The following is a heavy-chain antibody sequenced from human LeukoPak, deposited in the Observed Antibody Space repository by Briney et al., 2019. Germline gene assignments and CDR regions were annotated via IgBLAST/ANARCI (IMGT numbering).Heavy chain of an antibody. D-gene: IGHD3/OR15-3a*01. J-gene: IGHJ4*02. CDR2: INPSGGST. CDR3: ARIWTGGY. Sequence: ASVKVSCKTSAYTFTGYYMHWVRQAPGQGLEWMGIINPSGGSTSYAQKFQGRVTMTRDMSTSTVYMELSSLRSEDTAVYYCARIWTGGYWGQGTLVTVSS. CDR1: AYTFTGYY. V-gene: IGHV1-46*01.